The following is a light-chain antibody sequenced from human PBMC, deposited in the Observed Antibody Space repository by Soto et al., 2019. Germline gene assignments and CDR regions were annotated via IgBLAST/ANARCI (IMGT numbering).Light chain of an antibody. CDR3: SSFAGSNNLI. Sequence: QSVLTQPPSASGSPGQSVTISCTGTSSDIGGYKYVSWYQQHPGKAPKLMIYGVTERPSGVPDRFSGSQSGNTASLTVSGLQAEDEADYYCSSFAGSNNLIFGGGTKLTVL. CDR1: SSDIGGYKY. CDR2: GVT. V-gene: IGLV2-8*01. J-gene: IGLJ2*01.